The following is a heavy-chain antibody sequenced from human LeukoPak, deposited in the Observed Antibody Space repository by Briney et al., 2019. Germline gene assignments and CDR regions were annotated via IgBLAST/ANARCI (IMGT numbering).Heavy chain of an antibody. Sequence: SETLSLTCTVSGGSISSYYWSWIRQPPGKGLEWIGRIYTSGTTHDNPSLKSRVTMSVDTSKNQVSLKVSSVTAADTAVYYCARQDSKVGAYTGPYYFDYWGQGTLVTVSS. CDR2: IYTSGTT. V-gene: IGHV4-4*07. D-gene: IGHD1-26*01. CDR3: ARQDSKVGAYTGPYYFDY. J-gene: IGHJ4*02. CDR1: GGSISSYY.